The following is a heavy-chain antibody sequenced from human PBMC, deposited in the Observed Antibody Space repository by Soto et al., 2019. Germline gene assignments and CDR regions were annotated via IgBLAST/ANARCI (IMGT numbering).Heavy chain of an antibody. CDR1: GFTFSSYG. D-gene: IGHD3-3*01. Sequence: PGGSLRLSCAASGFTFSSYGMHWVRQAPGKGLEWVAVIWYDGSNKYYADSVKGRFTISRDNSKNTLYLQMNSLRAEDTAVYYCARDLNVRFSEWLSGMDVWGQGTTVTASS. CDR3: ARDLNVRFSEWLSGMDV. J-gene: IGHJ6*02. V-gene: IGHV3-33*01. CDR2: IWYDGSNK.